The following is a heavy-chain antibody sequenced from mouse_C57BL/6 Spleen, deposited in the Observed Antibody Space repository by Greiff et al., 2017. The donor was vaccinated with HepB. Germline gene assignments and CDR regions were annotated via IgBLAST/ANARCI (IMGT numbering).Heavy chain of an antibody. Sequence: ESGPGLVKPSQSLSLTCSVTGYSITSGYYWNWIRQFPGNKLEWMGYISYDGSNNYNPSLKNRISISRDTSKNQFFLTLNSVTTEDTATYYCARDGYYVGYFDVWGTGTTVTVSS. CDR2: ISYDGSN. CDR1: GYSITSGYY. CDR3: ARDGYYVGYFDV. J-gene: IGHJ1*03. V-gene: IGHV3-6*01. D-gene: IGHD2-3*01.